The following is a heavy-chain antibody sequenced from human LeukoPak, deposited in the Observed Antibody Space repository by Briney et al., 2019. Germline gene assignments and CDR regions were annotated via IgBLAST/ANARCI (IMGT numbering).Heavy chain of an antibody. J-gene: IGHJ4*02. CDR3: ARVSSGRPTEFDY. D-gene: IGHD3-22*01. CDR2: IRSKAYGGTT. Sequence: PGGSLRLSCTASGFTFGDYAMSWFRQAPGKGLEWVGFIRSKAYGGTTEYAASVKGRFTISRDDSKNSLYLQMNSLKTEDTAVYYCARVSSGRPTEFDYWGQGTLVTVSS. CDR1: GFTFGDYA. V-gene: IGHV3-49*03.